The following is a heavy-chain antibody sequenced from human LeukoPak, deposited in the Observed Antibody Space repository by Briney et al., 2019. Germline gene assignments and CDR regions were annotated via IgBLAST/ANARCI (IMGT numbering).Heavy chain of an antibody. CDR1: GGSISSYY. CDR2: IYYSGST. D-gene: IGHD3-10*01. CDR3: ARVGVVRGVIPNFFDY. Sequence: PSETLSLTCTVSGGSISSYYWSWIRQPPGKGLEWIGYIYYSGSTYYNPSLKSRVTISVDTSKNQFSLKLSSVTAADTAVYYCARVGVVRGVIPNFFDYWGQGTLVTVSS. J-gene: IGHJ4*02. V-gene: IGHV4-59*08.